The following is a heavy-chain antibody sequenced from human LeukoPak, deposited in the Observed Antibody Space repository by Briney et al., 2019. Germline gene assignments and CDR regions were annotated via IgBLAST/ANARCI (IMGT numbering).Heavy chain of an antibody. Sequence: KPSETLSLTCTVSGGSISSGYYWGWIRQPPGKGLEWIGSIYHSGSTYYNPSLKSRVTISVDTSKNQFSLKLSSVTAADTAVYYCARRYGSGSYLHWGQGTLVTVSS. CDR3: ARRYGSGSYLH. J-gene: IGHJ4*02. CDR1: GGSISSGYY. D-gene: IGHD3-10*01. CDR2: IYHSGST. V-gene: IGHV4-38-2*02.